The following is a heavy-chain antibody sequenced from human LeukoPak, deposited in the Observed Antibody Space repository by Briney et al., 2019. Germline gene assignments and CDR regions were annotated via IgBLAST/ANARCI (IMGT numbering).Heavy chain of an antibody. Sequence: ASVKVSCKASGYIFTGYYMHWVRQAPGQGHEWMGWMNLNSGGTNYAQKLQGRVTMTRDTSISTAYLELSRLRSDDTAVYYCARGVIVVSNWFDPWGQGTLVTVSS. CDR1: GYIFTGYY. D-gene: IGHD3-22*01. CDR2: MNLNSGGT. V-gene: IGHV1-2*02. J-gene: IGHJ5*02. CDR3: ARGVIVVSNWFDP.